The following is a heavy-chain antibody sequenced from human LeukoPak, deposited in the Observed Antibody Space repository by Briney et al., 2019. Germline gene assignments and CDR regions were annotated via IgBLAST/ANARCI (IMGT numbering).Heavy chain of an antibody. CDR3: AKYGMTTLRKGGHYHYMDV. CDR1: GYSISSGYY. CDR2: IYHSGST. Sequence: KPSETLSLTCAISGYSISSGYYWGWIRQPPGKGLEWIGSIYHSGSTYYNPSLKSRVTISVDTSKNQFSLKLSSVTAADTAVYYCAKYGMTTLRKGGHYHYMDVRGKGTTVTVSS. J-gene: IGHJ6*03. V-gene: IGHV4-38-2*01. D-gene: IGHD4-11*01.